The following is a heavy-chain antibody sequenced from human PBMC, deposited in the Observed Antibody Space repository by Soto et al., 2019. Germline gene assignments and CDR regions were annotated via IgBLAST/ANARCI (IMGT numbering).Heavy chain of an antibody. Sequence: GASVKVSCKASGYTFTSYGISWVRQAPGQGLEWMGWISAYNGNTNYAQKFQGRVTITRDRSMSTAYMELSSLRSEDTAMYYCARSYYDSSGYSPGAFDIWGQGTMVTVSS. D-gene: IGHD3-22*01. CDR3: ARSYYDSSGYSPGAFDI. J-gene: IGHJ3*02. V-gene: IGHV1-18*01. CDR1: GYTFTSYG. CDR2: ISAYNGNT.